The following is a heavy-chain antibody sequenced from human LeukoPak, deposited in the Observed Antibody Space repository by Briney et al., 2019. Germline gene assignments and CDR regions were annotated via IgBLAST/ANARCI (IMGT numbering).Heavy chain of an antibody. CDR2: MNPINGNT. Sequence: ASVKASCKASGYTFTGYYMHWVRQAPGQGLEWMGWMNPINGNTGYARKFQGRVTMTRDTSISTAYMELRSLTSEDTAIYYCVRDGEGVAISVNFWFDPWGQGTLVTVSS. J-gene: IGHJ5*02. CDR3: VRDGEGVAISVNFWFDP. CDR1: GYTFTGYY. V-gene: IGHV1-8*02. D-gene: IGHD3-10*01.